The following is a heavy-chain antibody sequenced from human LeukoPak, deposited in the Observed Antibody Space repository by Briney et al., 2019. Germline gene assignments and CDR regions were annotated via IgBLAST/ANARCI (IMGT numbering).Heavy chain of an antibody. CDR2: ISYDGRDK. J-gene: IGHJ4*02. CDR1: GFTFTSYA. V-gene: IGHV3-30*03. D-gene: IGHD1-26*01. CDR3: ARDGTSIVGSLDY. Sequence: QSGGSLRLSCAASGFTFTSYAMLWVRQAPGKGLEWVAFISYDGRDKYYADSVKGRFTISRDNAKNSLYLQMNSLRAEDTAVYYCARDGTSIVGSLDYWGQGTLVTVSS.